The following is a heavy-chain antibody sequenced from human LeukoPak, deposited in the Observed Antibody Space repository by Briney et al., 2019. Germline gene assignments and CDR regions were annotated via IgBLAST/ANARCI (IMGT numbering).Heavy chain of an antibody. J-gene: IGHJ3*02. Sequence: SETLSLTCTVSGGSISSGSYYWSWIRQPAGKGLEWIGRIYTSGSTNYNPSLKSRVTISVDTSKNQFSLKLSSVTAADTAVYYCAREREVGYYDSSGYYYGDAFDIWGQGTMVTVSS. CDR2: IYTSGST. D-gene: IGHD3-22*01. CDR1: GGSISSGSYY. V-gene: IGHV4-61*02. CDR3: AREREVGYYDSSGYYYGDAFDI.